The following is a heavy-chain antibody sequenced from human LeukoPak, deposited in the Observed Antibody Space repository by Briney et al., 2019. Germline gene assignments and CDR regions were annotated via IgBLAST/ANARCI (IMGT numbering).Heavy chain of an antibody. J-gene: IGHJ4*02. D-gene: IGHD5-18*01. CDR1: EFTFSSYA. V-gene: IGHV3-30-3*01. Sequence: PGRSLRLSCAASEFTFSSYAMHWVRQAPGKGLEWVALISYDGSNKYYADSVKGRFTISRDNSKNTLYLQMNSLRAEDTAVYYCARDFSGYTYGQFDYWGQGTLVTVSS. CDR2: ISYDGSNK. CDR3: ARDFSGYTYGQFDY.